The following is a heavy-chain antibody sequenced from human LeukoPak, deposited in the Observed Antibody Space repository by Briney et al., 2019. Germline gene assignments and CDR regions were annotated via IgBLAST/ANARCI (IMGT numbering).Heavy chain of an antibody. V-gene: IGHV1-8*01. J-gene: IGHJ4*02. CDR3: ARVNYYYGSGSYSKPMNFNY. CDR1: GYTFTSYD. D-gene: IGHD3-10*01. Sequence: ASVKVSCKASGYTFTSYDINWVRQATGQGLEWMGWMNPNSGNTGYAQKFQGRVTMTRNTSISTAYMELSSLRSEDTAVYYCARVNYYYGSGSYSKPMNFNYGGQGTVVTVPS. CDR2: MNPNSGNT.